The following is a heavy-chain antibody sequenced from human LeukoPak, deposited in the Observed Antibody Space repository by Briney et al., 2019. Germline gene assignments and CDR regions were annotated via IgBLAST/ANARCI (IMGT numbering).Heavy chain of an antibody. V-gene: IGHV4-59*01. Sequence: PSETLSLTCTVSGGSISSYYWSWIRQPPGKGLEWIGYIYYSGSTDYNPSLKSRVTISVDTSKNQFSLKLSSVTAADTAVYYCASEVLRDTMIVVVVRAYFDYWGQGTLVTVSS. J-gene: IGHJ4*02. CDR3: ASEVLRDTMIVVVVRAYFDY. CDR1: GGSISSYY. D-gene: IGHD3-22*01. CDR2: IYYSGST.